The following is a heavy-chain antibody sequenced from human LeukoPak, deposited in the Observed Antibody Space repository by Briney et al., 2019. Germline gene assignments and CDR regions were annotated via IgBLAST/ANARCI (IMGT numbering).Heavy chain of an antibody. V-gene: IGHV3-48*03. CDR2: ISSSGATM. CDR3: VTFKSRSWWIFDY. J-gene: IGHJ4*02. Sequence: PGGSLRLSCAASGFTFSNFAMHWVRQAPGKGLQWISYISSSGATMYYADSVKGRFTISRDNTRNSLYLQMNNLRPADTALYYCVTFKSRSWWIFDYWGQGALVSVSS. CDR1: GFTFSNFA. D-gene: IGHD6-13*01.